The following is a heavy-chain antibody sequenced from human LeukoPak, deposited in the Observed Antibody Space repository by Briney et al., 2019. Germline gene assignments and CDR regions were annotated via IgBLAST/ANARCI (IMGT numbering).Heavy chain of an antibody. CDR1: GYNFTTYW. CDR3: ARLAGDSKLRPMDY. Sequence: GESLKIPCKGSGYNFTTYWIGWVRQMPGKGLEWMGIIYPGDSDTRYSPSFQGQVTISTDKSISTAYLQWSSLKASDTAMYYCARLAGDSKLRPMDYWGQGTLVTVSS. D-gene: IGHD3-16*01. J-gene: IGHJ4*02. CDR2: IYPGDSDT. V-gene: IGHV5-51*01.